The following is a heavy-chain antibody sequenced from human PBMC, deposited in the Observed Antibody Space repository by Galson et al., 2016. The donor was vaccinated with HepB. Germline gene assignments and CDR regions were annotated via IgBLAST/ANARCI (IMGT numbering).Heavy chain of an antibody. D-gene: IGHD3-22*01. CDR2: TSYDGGYK. CDR3: AKDYYDGGGYYFPALDY. V-gene: IGHV3-30*18. J-gene: IGHJ4*02. CDR1: GFTFTNYG. Sequence: SLRLSCAASGFTFTNYGMHWVRQAPGKGLEWLAFTSYDGGYKDYADSVKGRFTISRDNSENTLYLQMNSLRAEDTALYYCAKDYYDGGGYYFPALDYWGQGTLVTVSS.